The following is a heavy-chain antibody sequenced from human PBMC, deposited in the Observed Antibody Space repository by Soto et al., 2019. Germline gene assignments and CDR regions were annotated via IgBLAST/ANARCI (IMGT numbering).Heavy chain of an antibody. J-gene: IGHJ4*02. V-gene: IGHV1-69*06. D-gene: IGHD1-1*01. CDR2: IIPIFGTA. CDR1: GVTFSSYA. CDR3: ARGDEGLDSLEYFDY. Sequence: GASVKVSCKASGVTFSSYAISWVRQAPGQGLEWMGGIIPIFGTANYAQKFQGRVTITADKSTSTAYMELSSLRSEDTAVYYCARGDEGLDSLEYFDYWGQGTLVTVSS.